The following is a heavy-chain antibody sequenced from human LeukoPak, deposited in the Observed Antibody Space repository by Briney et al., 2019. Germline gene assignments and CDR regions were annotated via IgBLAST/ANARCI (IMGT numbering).Heavy chain of an antibody. CDR1: GFTFSTYW. D-gene: IGHD1-1*01. Sequence: PGGSLRLSCAASGFTFSTYWMNWVRQAPGEGLEWVANIKQDGSEKYYVDSVKGRFTISRDNAKNSLYLQMNSLRAEDTAVYYCATGSNNWNDIRDPFDYWGQGTLVTVSS. CDR2: IKQDGSEK. J-gene: IGHJ4*02. CDR3: ATGSNNWNDIRDPFDY. V-gene: IGHV3-7*01.